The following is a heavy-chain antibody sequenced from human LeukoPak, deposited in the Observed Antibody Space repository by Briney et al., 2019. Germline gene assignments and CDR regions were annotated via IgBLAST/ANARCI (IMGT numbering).Heavy chain of an antibody. CDR3: GRNLGRRGWYNWFDP. V-gene: IGHV3-33*01. CDR2: IWYDGSNV. CDR1: GFTFSNYG. D-gene: IGHD3-16*01. J-gene: IGHJ5*02. Sequence: GGSLRLSCAASGFTFSNYGMHWARQAPGKGLEWVGVIWYDGSNVKYPDSVKGRFTISRDNSKNMMYLQMNSLRVEDTAVYYCGRNLGRRGWYNWFDPWGQGTLVTVSS.